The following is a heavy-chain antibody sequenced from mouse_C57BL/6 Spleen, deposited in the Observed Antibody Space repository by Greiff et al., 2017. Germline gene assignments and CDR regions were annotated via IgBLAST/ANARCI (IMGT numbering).Heavy chain of an antibody. Sequence: QVQLQQSGPGLVQPSQSLSITCTVSGFSLTSYGVHWVRQSPGKGLEWLGVIGSGGSTDYYAAFISRLSISKDNSKSQVFFKMNSLQADDTAIYYCARIYYPWYFGVWGTGTTVTVSS. V-gene: IGHV2-2*01. J-gene: IGHJ1*03. CDR1: GFSLTSYG. D-gene: IGHD1-1*01. CDR2: IGSGGST. CDR3: ARIYYPWYFGV.